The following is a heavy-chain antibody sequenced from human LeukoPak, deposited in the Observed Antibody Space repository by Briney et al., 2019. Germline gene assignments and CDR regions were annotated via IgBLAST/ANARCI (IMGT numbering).Heavy chain of an antibody. CDR2: ISGSGGAT. D-gene: IGHD3-16*01. CDR3: ASSRGPNVFGGVHDY. V-gene: IGHV3-23*01. CDR1: GLAFNTYA. Sequence: GGSLRLSCAASGLAFNTYAMSWVRQAPGKGLEWVSGISGSGGATYYADSVKGRFTISRDNSKNTLYLQMNSLRAADTAVYYCASSRGPNVFGGVHDYWGQGTLVTVSS. J-gene: IGHJ4*02.